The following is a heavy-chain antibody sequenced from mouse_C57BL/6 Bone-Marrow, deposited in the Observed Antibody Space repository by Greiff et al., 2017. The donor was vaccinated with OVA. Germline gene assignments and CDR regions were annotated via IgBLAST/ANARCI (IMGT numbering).Heavy chain of an antibody. Sequence: QVQLQQPGAELVRPGSSVKLSCKASGYTFTSYWMHWVKQRPIQGLEWIGNIDPSDSETHYNQKFKDKATLTVDKSSSTAYMQLSSLTSEDSAVYYCARRVTTVVGAYYYAIDYWGQGTSVTVSS. V-gene: IGHV1-52*01. CDR1: GYTFTSYW. CDR2: IDPSDSET. J-gene: IGHJ4*01. D-gene: IGHD1-1*01. CDR3: ARRVTTVVGAYYYAIDY.